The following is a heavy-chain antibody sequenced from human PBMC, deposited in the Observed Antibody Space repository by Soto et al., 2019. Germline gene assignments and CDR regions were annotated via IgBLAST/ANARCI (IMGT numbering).Heavy chain of an antibody. D-gene: IGHD5-12*01. J-gene: IGHJ3*02. CDR1: GFTFSRYG. CDR2: IWYDGSNK. V-gene: IGHV3-33*01. Sequence: QVQLVESGGGVVQPGRSLRLSCAASGFTFSRYGMHWVRQAPGKGLEWVAVIWYDGSNKYYADSVKGRFTISRDNSKNTLYLQMNSLRAEDTAVYYCARGPHIVATTHAFDIWGQGTMVTVSS. CDR3: ARGPHIVATTHAFDI.